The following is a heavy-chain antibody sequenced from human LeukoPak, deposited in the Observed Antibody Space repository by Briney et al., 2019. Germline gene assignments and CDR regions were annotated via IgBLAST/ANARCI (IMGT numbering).Heavy chain of an antibody. V-gene: IGHV4-38-2*02. CDR2: IHHSGTA. CDR3: ARDRGALGATVPAIFAVNFFDS. Sequence: SWETLSLTCTVSGRSINNGYFWGWIRQPPGKGLEWIASIHHSGTASYNPSLESRVTISVDTSKNQFSLRLSSVTAADTAVYYCARDRGALGATVPAIFAVNFFDSWGQGTLGTVSS. CDR1: GRSINNGYF. J-gene: IGHJ4*02. D-gene: IGHD2-2*02.